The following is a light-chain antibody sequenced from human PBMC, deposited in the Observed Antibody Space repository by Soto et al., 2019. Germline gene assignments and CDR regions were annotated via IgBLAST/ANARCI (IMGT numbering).Light chain of an antibody. Sequence: VLSYPLQVCGAPGQRPTLFCTGSSSNIGAHYDVHWYQQLPGTAPKLLIYGNSTRPSGVSHRFSGSKSGNSASLTISGLQAQDEANYYCTSYTNTKTPYVFGSGTKV. V-gene: IGLV1-40*01. J-gene: IGLJ1*01. CDR2: GNS. CDR1: SSNIGAHYD. CDR3: TSYTNTKTPYV.